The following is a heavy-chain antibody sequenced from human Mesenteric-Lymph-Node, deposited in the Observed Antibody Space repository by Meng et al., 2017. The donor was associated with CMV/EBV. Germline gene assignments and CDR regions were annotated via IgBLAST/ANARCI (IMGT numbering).Heavy chain of an antibody. D-gene: IGHD6-13*01. Sequence: GESLKISCGASGFTFNTFSMDWVRQAPGKGLEWVSYISESANRIYYADSVNGRFTISRDNAKNSVFLEMNSLRVEDTAVYYCARDIKVAAADYWGQGTLVTVSS. CDR2: ISESANRI. CDR1: GFTFNTFS. V-gene: IGHV3-48*04. J-gene: IGHJ4*02. CDR3: ARDIKVAAADY.